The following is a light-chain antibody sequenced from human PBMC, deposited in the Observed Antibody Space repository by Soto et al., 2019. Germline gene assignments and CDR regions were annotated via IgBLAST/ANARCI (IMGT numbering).Light chain of an antibody. Sequence: QSVLTQPPSVSGSPGQSVAISCTGTSSDIGSSNGVSWYQQPPGTAPKLMIYDVNNRPSGVPDRFSGSKSGNTASLTISGLQAEGEADYYCSSYTSSNTYVFGTGTKVTVL. J-gene: IGLJ1*01. CDR1: SSDIGSSNG. CDR2: DVN. CDR3: SSYTSSNTYV. V-gene: IGLV2-18*02.